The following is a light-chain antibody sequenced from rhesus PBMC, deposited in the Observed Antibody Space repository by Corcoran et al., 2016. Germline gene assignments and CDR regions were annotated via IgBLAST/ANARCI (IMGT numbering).Light chain of an antibody. J-gene: IGKJ4*01. V-gene: IGKV1S14*01. CDR2: YAS. Sequence: DIQMTQSPSSLSASVGDTVTIPCRASQGISHYLACYQQKPGKAPKPLIYYASNLESGVPSRFSGRGSGTDCTRTISTLQPEDFATYYCQQHNSFPLTFGGGTKVDLK. CDR3: QQHNSFPLT. CDR1: QGISHY.